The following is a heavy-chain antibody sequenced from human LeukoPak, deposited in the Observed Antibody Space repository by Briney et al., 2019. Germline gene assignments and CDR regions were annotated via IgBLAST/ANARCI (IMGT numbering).Heavy chain of an antibody. Sequence: GASVKVSCEASGYTFTSYDINWVRQATGQGLEWMGWMNPNSGNTGYAQKFQGRVTMTRNTSISTAYMELSSLRSEDTAVYYCAARVRITMVRGVISWGQGTLVTVSS. CDR2: MNPNSGNT. J-gene: IGHJ4*02. D-gene: IGHD3-10*01. CDR1: GYTFTSYD. CDR3: AARVRITMVRGVIS. V-gene: IGHV1-8*01.